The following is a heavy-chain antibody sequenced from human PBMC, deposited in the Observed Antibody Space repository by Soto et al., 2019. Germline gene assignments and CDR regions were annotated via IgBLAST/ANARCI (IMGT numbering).Heavy chain of an antibody. CDR2: ISSGGGNT. CDR1: GFTFSSRFA. V-gene: IGHV3-23*01. Sequence: EVQLLESGGGLLQPGGSLRLSCAASGFTFSSRFAINWVRQAPGKGLEWVSAISSGGGNTYYAGSVKGRFTISRDNSKNTVYLQMNSLRAEDTAVYYCAIGSTDTSMEHYLDYWGQGTLVTVSS. D-gene: IGHD5-18*01. CDR3: AIGSTDTSMEHYLDY. J-gene: IGHJ4*02.